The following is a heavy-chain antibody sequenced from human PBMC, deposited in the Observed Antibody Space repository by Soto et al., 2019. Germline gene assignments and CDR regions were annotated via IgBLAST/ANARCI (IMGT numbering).Heavy chain of an antibody. J-gene: IGHJ5*02. CDR3: ATRITVFGLLIPPFDP. CDR2: INYSGVT. V-gene: IGHV4-61*01. D-gene: IGHD3-3*01. Sequence: SETLSLTCSVSGGSVSSGYYSWNWIRQPPGKGLEWIGYINYSGVTHYNPSLKSRVTISVDTSKNQFSLKVGSVTAADTALYYCATRITVFGLLIPPFDPWGQGTQVTVSS. CDR1: GGSVSSGYYS.